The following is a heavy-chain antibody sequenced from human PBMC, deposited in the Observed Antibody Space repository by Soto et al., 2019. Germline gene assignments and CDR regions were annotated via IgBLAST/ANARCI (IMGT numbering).Heavy chain of an antibody. CDR1: GGSVSGGDYY. J-gene: IGHJ4*02. CDR2: IYYIGST. D-gene: IGHD6-19*01. Sequence: PSETLSLTCTLSGGSVSGGDYYWNWIRQPPGRGLEWIGYIYYIGSTNYNPSLKSRVTISVDTSKNQFSLKLNSVTAADTAIYYCSRGDRHSSGEIEYWGQGTQDTVSS. V-gene: IGHV4-61*08. CDR3: SRGDRHSSGEIEY.